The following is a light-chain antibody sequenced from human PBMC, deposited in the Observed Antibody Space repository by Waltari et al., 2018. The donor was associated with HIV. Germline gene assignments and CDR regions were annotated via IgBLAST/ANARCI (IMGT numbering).Light chain of an antibody. V-gene: IGLV2-11*01. CDR3: CSYAGSSYV. CDR2: DVT. Sequence: QSALTQPRSVSGSPEQSVTISCTGTSSDVGAYNYVSWYQQHPGKAPKLMIYDVTKRPSVVPDRFSGSKSGNTASLTISGLQAEDEADYYCCSYAGSSYVFGTGTNVTVL. CDR1: SSDVGAYNY. J-gene: IGLJ1*01.